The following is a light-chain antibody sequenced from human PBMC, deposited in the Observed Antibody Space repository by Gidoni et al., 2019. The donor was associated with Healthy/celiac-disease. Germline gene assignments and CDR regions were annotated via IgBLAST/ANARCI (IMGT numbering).Light chain of an antibody. J-gene: IGKJ3*01. V-gene: IGKV1-6*01. CDR3: LQDYNYPFT. Sequence: ALNMTQSPSSLSASVGDRVTITCRASQGIRNDLGWYQQKPGKAPKLLIYAASSLQSGVPSRFSGSGSGTDFTLTISSLQPEDFATYYCLQDYNYPFTFGPGTKVDIK. CDR2: AAS. CDR1: QGIRND.